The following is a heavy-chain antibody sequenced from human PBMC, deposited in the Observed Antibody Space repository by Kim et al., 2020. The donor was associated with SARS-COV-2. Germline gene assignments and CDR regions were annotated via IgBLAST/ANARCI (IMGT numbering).Heavy chain of an antibody. Sequence: TYYADSVKGRFTSSSDNAKNTLYLQMNSLRAEDTAVYYCARERGGTPFDYWGQGTLVTVSS. CDR3: ARERGGTPFDY. CDR2: T. J-gene: IGHJ4*02. V-gene: IGHV3-53*01. D-gene: IGHD1-1*01.